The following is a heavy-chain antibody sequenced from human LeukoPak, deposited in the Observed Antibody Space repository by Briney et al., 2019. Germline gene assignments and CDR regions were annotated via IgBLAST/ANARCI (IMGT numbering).Heavy chain of an antibody. Sequence: QPGGSLRLSRAASGFSFRNYWMGWVRQAPGKGLEWVANTKPDGSAEYYADSVRGRFTASRDNANNLLYLQMNRLRAEDTAVYYCARDGGLHTNFDYWGQGTLLTVSS. CDR1: GFSFRNYW. D-gene: IGHD2-15*01. CDR2: TKPDGSAE. V-gene: IGHV3-7*01. CDR3: ARDGGLHTNFDY. J-gene: IGHJ4*02.